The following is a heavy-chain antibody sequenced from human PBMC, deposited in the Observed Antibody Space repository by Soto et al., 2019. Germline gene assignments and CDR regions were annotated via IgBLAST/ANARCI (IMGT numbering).Heavy chain of an antibody. CDR1: GFTFSSYA. Sequence: DVQLLESGGHLVQPGGSLRLSCAASGFTFSSYAMSWVRQAPGKGREWVSSVSAGGDMTYYSDAVKGRLTMSSDNANYARFLQGNSLRIEDTALYYCARGDRGGSGSPASYYYSGFDVWGQGTTVTVS. V-gene: IGHV3-23*01. D-gene: IGHD3-10*01. J-gene: IGHJ6*02. CDR2: VSAGGDMT. CDR3: ARGDRGGSGSPASYYYSGFDV.